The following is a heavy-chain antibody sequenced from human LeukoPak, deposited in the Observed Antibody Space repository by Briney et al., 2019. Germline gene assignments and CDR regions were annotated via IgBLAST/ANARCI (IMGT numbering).Heavy chain of an antibody. CDR2: INHSGST. Sequence: SETLSLTCAVYGGSFSGYYWSWIRQPPGEGLEWIGEINHSGSTNYNPSLKSRVTISVDTSKNQFSLKLSSETAADTAVYYCARGWGGGSSTKGAYYYMDVWGKGTTVTVSS. V-gene: IGHV4-34*01. CDR1: GGSFSGYY. D-gene: IGHD2-2*01. CDR3: ARGWGGGSSTKGAYYYMDV. J-gene: IGHJ6*03.